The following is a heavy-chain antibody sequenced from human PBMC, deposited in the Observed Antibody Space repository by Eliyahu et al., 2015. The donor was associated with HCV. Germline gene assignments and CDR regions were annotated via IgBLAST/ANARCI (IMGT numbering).Heavy chain of an antibody. V-gene: IGHV3-66*01. Sequence: VQLVESGGVLVQPGXSLXLTCEAAXFPVSKASMXWVRQAPGKGVEWVSILYSXGQTYYADSLQDXFTISRDSSKNTLFLQLNNLRAEDTALYXCARNSYDIRYGYYFDLWGRGTLVTVSS. CDR2: LYSXGQT. J-gene: IGHJ2*01. CDR3: ARNSYDIRYGYYFDL. CDR1: XFPVSKAS. D-gene: IGHD2-15*01.